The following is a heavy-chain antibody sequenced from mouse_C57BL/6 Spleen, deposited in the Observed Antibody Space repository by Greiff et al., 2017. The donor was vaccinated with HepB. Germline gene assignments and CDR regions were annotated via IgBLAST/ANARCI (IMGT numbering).Heavy chain of an antibody. Sequence: QVQLQQSGAELMKPGASVKLSCKATGYTFTGYWIEWVKQRPGHGLEWIGEILPGSGSTNYNEKFKDKATLTADKSSSTAYMQLSSLTSEDSAVYYCASSYYYGSPGDFPYWGQGTLVTVSA. CDR2: ILPGSGST. CDR1: GYTFTGYW. J-gene: IGHJ3*01. V-gene: IGHV1-9*01. CDR3: ASSYYYGSPGDFPY. D-gene: IGHD1-1*01.